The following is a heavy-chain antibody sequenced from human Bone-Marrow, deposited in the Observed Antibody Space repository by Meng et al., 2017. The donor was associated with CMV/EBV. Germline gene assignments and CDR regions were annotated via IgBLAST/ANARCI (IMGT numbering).Heavy chain of an antibody. D-gene: IGHD2-2*01. Sequence: GESLKISCAASGFTFSNAWMSWVRQAPGKGLEWVGRIKSKTDGETTDYAAPVKGRFTISRDDSKNTLYLQMKSLKNEDTAVYYCSTVVPAALYYFDNWGQGTLATVSS. J-gene: IGHJ4*02. V-gene: IGHV3-15*01. CDR1: GFTFSNAW. CDR2: IKSKTDGETT. CDR3: STVVPAALYYFDN.